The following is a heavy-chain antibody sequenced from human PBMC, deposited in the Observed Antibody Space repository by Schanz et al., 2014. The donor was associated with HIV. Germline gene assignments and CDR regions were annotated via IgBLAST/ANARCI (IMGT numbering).Heavy chain of an antibody. V-gene: IGHV3-48*02. J-gene: IGHJ6*02. CDR2: MIWNNGI. Sequence: EVHLVESGGRLEQPGGSLRLSCAASGFIFSDYSMNWVRQAPGKGLEWVAHMIWNNGIYYADSVKGRFTISRDNAKNTLFLQMNNLREDDTAVYYCTRDGGCSGSACYGYGMDVWGQGTTVTVSS. CDR1: GFIFSDYS. CDR3: TRDGGCSGSACYGYGMDV. D-gene: IGHD1-26*01.